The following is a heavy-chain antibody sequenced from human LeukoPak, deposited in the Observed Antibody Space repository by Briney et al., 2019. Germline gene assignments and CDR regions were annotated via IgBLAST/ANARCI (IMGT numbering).Heavy chain of an antibody. CDR2: INPYNGNT. CDR1: GYIFKIHG. D-gene: IGHD3-10*01. J-gene: IGHJ4*02. CDR3: ARASGGYYINRFDY. Sequence: GASVTVSCKAVGYIFKIHGFSWVRQAPGQGLEFMGWINPYNGNTNYAQKFQGRINLTTDTSTTTAYMELRSLRSDDTAVYYCARASGGYYINRFDYWGQGTHVTVSS. V-gene: IGHV1-18*01.